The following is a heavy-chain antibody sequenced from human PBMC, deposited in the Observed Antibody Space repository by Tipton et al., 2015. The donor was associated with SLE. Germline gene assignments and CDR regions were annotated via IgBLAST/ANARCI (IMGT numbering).Heavy chain of an antibody. J-gene: IGHJ4*02. CDR3: ARANVFSGSTTDY. D-gene: IGHD1-26*01. CDR1: GGSISSSSYY. Sequence: TLSLTCTVSGGSISSSSYYWGWIRQPPGKGLEWIGSIYYSGSTYYNPSLKSRVTISVDTSKNQFSLKLSSVTAADTAVYYCARANVFSGSTTDYWGQGTLVTVSS. CDR2: IYYSGST. V-gene: IGHV4-39*07.